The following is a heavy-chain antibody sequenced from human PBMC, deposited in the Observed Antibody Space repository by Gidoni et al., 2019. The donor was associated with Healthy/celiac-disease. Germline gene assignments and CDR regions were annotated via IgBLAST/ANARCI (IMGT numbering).Heavy chain of an antibody. V-gene: IGHV4-4*02. CDR2: IYHSGST. J-gene: IGHJ3*02. Sequence: QVQLQEPGPGLVKPSGTLSLTCAAPGGPISSSNWWRWVRQPPGKGLEWIGEIYHSGSTNYNPSLKSRVTISVDKSKNQFSLKLSSVTAADTAVYYCARDPTNYYDSSGYSRANAFDIWGQGTMVTVSS. CDR3: ARDPTNYYDSSGYSRANAFDI. D-gene: IGHD3-22*01. CDR1: GGPISSSNW.